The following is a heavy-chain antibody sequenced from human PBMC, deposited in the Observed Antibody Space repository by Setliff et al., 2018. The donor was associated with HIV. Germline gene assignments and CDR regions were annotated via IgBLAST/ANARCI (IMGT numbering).Heavy chain of an antibody. CDR1: GFTFDSYS. Sequence: GGSLRLSCAASGFTFDSYSMNWVRQAPGKGLEWVSSISSSSSYIYYADSVKGRFTISRDNAKNSLYLQMNSLRADDTAVYYCARAYNVYYYMDVWGKGTTVTVSS. D-gene: IGHD1-20*01. CDR3: ARAYNVYYYMDV. CDR2: ISSSSSYI. V-gene: IGHV3-21*04. J-gene: IGHJ6*03.